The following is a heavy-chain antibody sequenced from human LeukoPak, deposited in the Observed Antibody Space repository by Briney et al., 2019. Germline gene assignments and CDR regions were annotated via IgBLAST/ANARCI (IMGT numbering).Heavy chain of an antibody. J-gene: IGHJ4*02. CDR1: GYYFTSYG. D-gene: IGHD6-6*01. V-gene: IGHV1-18*01. CDR3: AIVPARDFDY. CDR2: ISAYNRKT. Sequence: ASVKVSCKASGYYFTSYGINWVRQVPGQGLEWMGCISAYNRKTDYAQRFQGRVTMTTDTSTSTAYMELRSLRSDDTAVYYCAIVPARDFDYWGQGTLVTVSS.